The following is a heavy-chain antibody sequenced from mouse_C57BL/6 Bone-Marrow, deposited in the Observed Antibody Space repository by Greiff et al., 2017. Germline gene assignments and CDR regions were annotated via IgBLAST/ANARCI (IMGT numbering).Heavy chain of an antibody. CDR3: ARSDYDYYYFDY. V-gene: IGHV1-54*01. Sequence: QVQLQQSGAELVRPGTSVKVSCKASGYAFTNYLIEWVKQRPGQGLEWIGVINPGSGGTNYNEKFKGKATLTADKSSSTASMQLSSLTSEDSAVYFCARSDYDYYYFDYWGQGTTLTVSS. CDR2: INPGSGGT. J-gene: IGHJ2*01. D-gene: IGHD2-4*01. CDR1: GYAFTNYL.